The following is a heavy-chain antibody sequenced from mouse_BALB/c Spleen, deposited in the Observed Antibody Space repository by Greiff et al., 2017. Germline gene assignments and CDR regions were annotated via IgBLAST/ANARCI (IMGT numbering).Heavy chain of an antibody. D-gene: IGHD2-4*01. CDR2: ILPGSGST. Sequence: VQLQQSGAELVRPGALVKLSCKASGFNIKDYYMHWVKQRPGHGLEWIGEILPGSGSTNYNEKFKGKATFTADTSSNTAYMQLSSLTSEDSAVYYCARFKRTMITSFDYWGQGTTLTVSS. CDR3: ARFKRTMITSFDY. CDR1: GFNIKDYY. J-gene: IGHJ2*01. V-gene: IGHV1-9*01.